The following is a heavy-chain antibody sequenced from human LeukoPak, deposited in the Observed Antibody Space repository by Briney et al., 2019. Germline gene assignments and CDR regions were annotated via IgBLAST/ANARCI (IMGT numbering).Heavy chain of an antibody. CDR2: IKSKTDGGTT. CDR3: TGSFGELTFFDY. J-gene: IGHJ4*02. CDR1: GFTFSNAW. D-gene: IGHD3-10*01. V-gene: IGHV3-15*01. Sequence: GGSLRLSCAASGFTFSNAWMSWVRQAPGKGLEWVGRIKSKTDGGTTDYAAPVKGRFTISRDDSKNTLYLQMNSLKTEDTAVYYCTGSFGELTFFDYWGQGTLVTVSS.